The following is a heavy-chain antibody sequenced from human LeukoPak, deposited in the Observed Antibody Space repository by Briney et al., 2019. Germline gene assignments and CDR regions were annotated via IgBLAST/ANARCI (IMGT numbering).Heavy chain of an antibody. CDR1: GFTFSSYS. V-gene: IGHV3-21*01. J-gene: IGHJ4*02. D-gene: IGHD3-22*01. CDR2: ISSSSSYI. CDR3: ARGLYYYDSSGYNY. Sequence: KPGGSLRLSGAASGFTFSSYSMNWVRQAPGTGLDWVSSISSSSSYIYYADSVKGRFTISRDNAKNSLYLQMNSLRAEDTAVYYCARGLYYYDSSGYNYWGQGTLVTVSS.